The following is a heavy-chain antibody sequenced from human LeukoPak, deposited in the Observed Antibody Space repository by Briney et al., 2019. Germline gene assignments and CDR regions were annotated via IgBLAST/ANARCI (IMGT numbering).Heavy chain of an antibody. Sequence: SETLSLTCAVYGGFFSGYYWSWIRQPPGKGLEWIGEINHSGSNNYNPSLKSRVTISVDTPKNQFSLKLSSVTAADTAVYYCANGWEPFSWFDPWGQGTLVTVSS. CDR1: GGFFSGYY. J-gene: IGHJ5*02. V-gene: IGHV4-34*01. D-gene: IGHD1-26*01. CDR3: ANGWEPFSWFDP. CDR2: INHSGSN.